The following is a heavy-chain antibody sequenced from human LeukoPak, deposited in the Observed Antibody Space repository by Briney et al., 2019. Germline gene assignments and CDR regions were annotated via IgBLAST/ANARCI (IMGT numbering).Heavy chain of an antibody. CDR2: IYPGGTT. D-gene: IGHD2-15*01. Sequence: GGSLRLSCVVSGITVRSNYMTWVRHAPGKGLEWVSVIYPGGTTFYADSVKGRYTISRDTSENTLDLLMSSLRAEDSAKYYCARGGYYYMDVWGKGATVAVSS. CDR1: GITVRSNY. CDR3: ARGGYYYMDV. J-gene: IGHJ6*03. V-gene: IGHV3-53*01.